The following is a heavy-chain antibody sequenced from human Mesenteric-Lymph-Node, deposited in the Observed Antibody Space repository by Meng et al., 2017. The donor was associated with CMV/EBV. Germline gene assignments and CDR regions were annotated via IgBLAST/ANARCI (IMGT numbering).Heavy chain of an antibody. J-gene: IGHJ4*02. D-gene: IGHD3-22*01. CDR2: ISSSGINI. V-gene: IGHV3-11*04. CDR1: GFTFRDYY. Sequence: GGSLRLSCAASGFTFRDYYMSWIRQAPGKGLEWVSYISSSGINIYYADSVKGRFTISRDNAKNSLYLQMNSLRAEDTAVYYCARYCYDSSGYYYDYWGQGILVTVSS. CDR3: ARYCYDSSGYYYDY.